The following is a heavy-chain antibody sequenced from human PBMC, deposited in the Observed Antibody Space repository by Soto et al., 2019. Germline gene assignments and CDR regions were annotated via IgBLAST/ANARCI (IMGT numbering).Heavy chain of an antibody. D-gene: IGHD3-22*01. V-gene: IGHV4-34*01. CDR1: GGSFSGYD. CDR3: ARDGGSGYSSGDIDY. CDR2: INHSGST. Sequence: PSETLSLTCAVYGGSFSGYDWSWIRQPPGKGLEWIGEINHSGSTNYNPSLKSRVTISVDTSKNQFSLKLSSVTAADTAVYYCARDGGSGYSSGDIDYWGQGTLVTVSS. J-gene: IGHJ4*02.